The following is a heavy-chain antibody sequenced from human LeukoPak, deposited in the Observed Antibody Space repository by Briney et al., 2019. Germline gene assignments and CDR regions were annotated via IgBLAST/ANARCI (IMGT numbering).Heavy chain of an antibody. Sequence: ASVKVSCKASGYTFISNNLHWMRQAPGQGLEWMAILKPNSGSTTYARKFQGRLTVTRDMSTSTAYMELSSLRSEDTAVYYCARDGGYCSGGSCYSDYYYYMDVWGKGTTVTISS. J-gene: IGHJ6*03. CDR1: GYTFISNN. CDR2: LKPNSGST. D-gene: IGHD2-15*01. CDR3: ARDGGYCSGGSCYSDYYYYMDV. V-gene: IGHV1-46*01.